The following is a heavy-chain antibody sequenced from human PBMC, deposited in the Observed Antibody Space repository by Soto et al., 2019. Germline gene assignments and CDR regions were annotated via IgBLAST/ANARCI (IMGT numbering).Heavy chain of an antibody. CDR1: GFTFSDYY. Sequence: PGGSLRLSCTTSGFTFSDYYMTWVRQAPGKGLEWISYMSGSGDAIYYADSVKGRFTISRDNAKNSLHLEMNSLRVEDTAMYYCVRGNFYYGMDVWGQGTTVTVYS. J-gene: IGHJ6*02. V-gene: IGHV3-11*01. CDR3: VRGNFYYGMDV. CDR2: MSGSGDAI.